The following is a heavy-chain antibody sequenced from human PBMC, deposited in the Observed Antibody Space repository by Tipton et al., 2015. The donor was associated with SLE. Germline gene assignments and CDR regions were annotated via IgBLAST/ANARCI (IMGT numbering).Heavy chain of an antibody. D-gene: IGHD3-3*01. Sequence: TLSLTCAVYGGSFSGYYWSWIRQPPGKGLEWIGEINHSGSTNYNPSLKSRVTISVDTSKNQFSLKLSSVTAADTAVYYCARGGRFLEWLTYWGQGTLVTASS. CDR1: GGSFSGYY. V-gene: IGHV4-34*01. CDR2: INHSGST. CDR3: ARGGRFLEWLTY. J-gene: IGHJ4*02.